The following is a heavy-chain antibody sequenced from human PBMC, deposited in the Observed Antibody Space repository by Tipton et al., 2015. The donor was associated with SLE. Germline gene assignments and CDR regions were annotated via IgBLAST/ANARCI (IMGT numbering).Heavy chain of an antibody. Sequence: SLRLSCAASGFTFSSYWMSWVRQAPGKGLEWVANIKQDGSEKYYVDSVKGRFTISRDNAKNSLYLQMNSLRAEDTALYYCAKDHSSGWGYFDYWGQGTLVTVSS. CDR3: AKDHSSGWGYFDY. CDR2: IKQDGSEK. J-gene: IGHJ4*02. V-gene: IGHV3-7*03. D-gene: IGHD6-19*01. CDR1: GFTFSSYW.